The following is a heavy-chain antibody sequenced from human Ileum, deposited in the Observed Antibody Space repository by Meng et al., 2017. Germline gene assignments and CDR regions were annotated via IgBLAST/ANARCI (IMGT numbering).Heavy chain of an antibody. CDR1: GFTFVSYA. CDR2: ITAGNGNT. V-gene: IGHV1-3*01. Sequence: QVQLVSAWAEVEKPGASVKVSFKASGFTFVSYAIYWVRQAPGQGLEWMGWITAGNGNTKYSQKFQGRVTITRDTSASAVYMELSNLKFEDTAVYYCARDMPYSSGSFDYWGQGTLVTVSS. D-gene: IGHD3-10*01. CDR3: ARDMPYSSGSFDY. J-gene: IGHJ4*02.